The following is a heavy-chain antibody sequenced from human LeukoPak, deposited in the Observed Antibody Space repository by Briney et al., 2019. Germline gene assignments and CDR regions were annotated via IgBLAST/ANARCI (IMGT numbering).Heavy chain of an antibody. CDR2: INPNSGGT. V-gene: IGHV1-2*02. CDR1: GYTFTGYY. D-gene: IGHD2-2*01. Sequence: ASVKVSCKASGYTFTGYYMHWVRQAPGQGLEWMGWINPNSGGTNYAQKFQGRVTMTRDTSISTSYMELTRLRSDDTAVYSWARDNTGTVPATMFNPLDYWGQGTLVTVSS. J-gene: IGHJ4*02. CDR3: ARDNTGTVPATMFNPLDY.